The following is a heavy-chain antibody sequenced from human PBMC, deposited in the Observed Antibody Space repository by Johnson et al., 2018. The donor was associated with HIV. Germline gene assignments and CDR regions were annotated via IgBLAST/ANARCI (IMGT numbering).Heavy chain of an antibody. V-gene: IGHV3-30*04. Sequence: QVKLVESGGGVFQPGRSLRLSCAASGFTFSSYVLHWVRQAPGKGLEWVAVISYDGSYKNYADSVKGRFTISRDNSKNTLDLQMSSLRAEDTAVYYCARDAHGYNPYDAFDIWGHGTMVTVSS. CDR1: GFTFSSYV. CDR2: ISYDGSYK. J-gene: IGHJ3*02. D-gene: IGHD5-24*01. CDR3: ARDAHGYNPYDAFDI.